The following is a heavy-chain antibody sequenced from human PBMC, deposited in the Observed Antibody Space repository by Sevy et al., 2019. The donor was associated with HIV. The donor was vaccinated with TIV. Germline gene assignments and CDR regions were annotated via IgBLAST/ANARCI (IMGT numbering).Heavy chain of an antibody. J-gene: IGHJ6*02. V-gene: IGHV3-48*02. Sequence: GGSLRLSCAASGFTFSSYSMNWVRQAPGKGLEWVSYISSSSSTIYYADSVKGRFTISRENAKNSLYLQMNGLRDEDTAVYYCARAPTVVVITTFYYYGMDVWGQGTTVTVSS. CDR1: GFTFSSYS. CDR3: ARAPTVVVITTFYYYGMDV. D-gene: IGHD3-22*01. CDR2: ISSSSSTI.